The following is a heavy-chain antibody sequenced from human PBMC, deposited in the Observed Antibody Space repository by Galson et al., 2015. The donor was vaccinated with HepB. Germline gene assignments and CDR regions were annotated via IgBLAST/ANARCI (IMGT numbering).Heavy chain of an antibody. D-gene: IGHD6-19*01. CDR1: GFTFSSYS. CDR3: ARDRVDWPIAVAYYYYGMDV. J-gene: IGHJ6*02. CDR2: ISSSSSYI. V-gene: IGHV3-21*01. Sequence: SLRLSCAASGFTFSSYSMNWVRQAPGKGLEWVSSISSSSSYIYYADSVKGRFTISRDDAKNSLYLQMNSLRAEDTAVYYCARDRVDWPIAVAYYYYGMDVWGQGTTVTVSS.